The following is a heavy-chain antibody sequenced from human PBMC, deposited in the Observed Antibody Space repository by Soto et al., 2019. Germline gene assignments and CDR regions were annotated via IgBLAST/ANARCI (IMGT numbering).Heavy chain of an antibody. D-gene: IGHD3-3*01. V-gene: IGHV1-2*04. J-gene: IGHJ6*04. CDR2: INTNSGGT. Sequence: ASVKVSCKASGYTFTGYFMHWVRQAPGQGLEWMGWINTNSGGTNYAQKFQDWVTMTRDTSISTAYMELSSLRSDDTAVYYCARALHFWGGYSGGWGMDVWGKGTTVTVSS. CDR1: GYTFTGYF. CDR3: ARALHFWGGYSGGWGMDV.